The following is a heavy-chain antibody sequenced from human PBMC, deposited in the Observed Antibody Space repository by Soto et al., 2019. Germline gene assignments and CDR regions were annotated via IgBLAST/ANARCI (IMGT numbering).Heavy chain of an antibody. CDR1: GYTFASYG. CDR2: ISGYNGHT. D-gene: IGHD2-15*01. CDR3: ARDVLSIVEVVAGRLLDF. V-gene: IGHV1-18*01. Sequence: QVQLVQSGTEVTKPGASVKVACKTSGYTFASYGISWVRQAPGQGLERMGWISGYNGHTSYAQNVHDRVTMTTDTSTRTADMEVRSLRTDDKAIYCCARDVLSIVEVVAGRLLDFWGQGNLVTVSS. J-gene: IGHJ4*02.